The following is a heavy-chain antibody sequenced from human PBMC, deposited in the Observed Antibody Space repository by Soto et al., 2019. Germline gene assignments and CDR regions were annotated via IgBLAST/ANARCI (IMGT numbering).Heavy chain of an antibody. V-gene: IGHV4-59*11. J-gene: IGHJ6*03. Sequence: SETLSLTCTVSGGSMSSHPWSWIRQPPGKGLEWIGYIYYSGSTNSNPSLKSRVTISLDTSKSQFSLKLSSVTAADTAVYYCGSGYYYMDVWGKGTTVTVSS. CDR1: GGSMSSHP. CDR3: GSGYYYMDV. CDR2: IYYSGST.